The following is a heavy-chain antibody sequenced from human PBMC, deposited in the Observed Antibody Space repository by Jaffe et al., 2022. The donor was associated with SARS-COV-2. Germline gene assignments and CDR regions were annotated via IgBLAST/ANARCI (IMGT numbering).Heavy chain of an antibody. D-gene: IGHD6-13*01. CDR2: IYHSGST. J-gene: IGHJ4*02. Sequence: QVQLQESGPGLVKPSETLSLTCTVSGYSISSGYYWGWIRQPPGKGLEWIGSIYHSGSTYYNPSLKSRVTISVDTSKNQFSLKLSSVTAADTAVYYCASVLHSSSWYEFDYWGQGTLVTVSS. V-gene: IGHV4-38-2*02. CDR3: ASVLHSSSWYEFDY. CDR1: GYSISSGYY.